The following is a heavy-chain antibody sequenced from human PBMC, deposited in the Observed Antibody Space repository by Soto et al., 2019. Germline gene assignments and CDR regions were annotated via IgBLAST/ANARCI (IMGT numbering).Heavy chain of an antibody. CDR1: GGSFSGYY. Sequence: SETLSLTCAVYGGSFSGYYWSWIRQPPGKGLEWIGEINHSGSTNYNPSLKSRVTISVDTSKNQFSLKLSSVTAADTAVYYCARVLISGWVDYWGQGTLVTVSS. CDR3: ARVLISGWVDY. V-gene: IGHV4-34*01. J-gene: IGHJ4*02. CDR2: INHSGST. D-gene: IGHD6-19*01.